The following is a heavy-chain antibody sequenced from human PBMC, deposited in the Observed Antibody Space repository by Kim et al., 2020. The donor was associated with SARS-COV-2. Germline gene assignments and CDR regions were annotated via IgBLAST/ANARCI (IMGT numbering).Heavy chain of an antibody. Sequence: GGSLRLSCAASGFSFSNAWMSWVRQAPGKGLEWVGRIKSKTDGGAIDYAAPVRGRFSMSRDDSKNTLYLQMNSLTTEDTAMYYCTTDQLPDYYRFWSGYYMYWGQGTPVTVSS. CDR1: GFSFSNAW. D-gene: IGHD3-3*02. V-gene: IGHV3-15*01. CDR2: IKSKTDGGAI. CDR3: TTDQLPDYYRFWSGYYMY. J-gene: IGHJ4*02.